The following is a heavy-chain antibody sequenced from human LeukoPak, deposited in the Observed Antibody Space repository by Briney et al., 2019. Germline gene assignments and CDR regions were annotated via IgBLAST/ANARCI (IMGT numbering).Heavy chain of an antibody. Sequence: ASLKVPCKASGYSFSNYYMHWVRQAPGQGIEWLGIINCSGGTTNYAQKFQGRVTLTRDTSTSTVYMELSSLRSDDTAVYYCARGIEVGGSFDYWGQGTLVIVSS. CDR2: INCSGGTT. V-gene: IGHV1-46*01. J-gene: IGHJ4*02. CDR3: ARGIEVGGSFDY. D-gene: IGHD3-10*01. CDR1: GYSFSNYY.